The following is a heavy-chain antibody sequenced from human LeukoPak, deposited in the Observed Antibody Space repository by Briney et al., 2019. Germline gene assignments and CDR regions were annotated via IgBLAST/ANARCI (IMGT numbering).Heavy chain of an antibody. J-gene: IGHJ4*02. Sequence: GGSLRLSCAASGFTFSSYAMHWVRQAPGKGLEWVAVISYDGSNKYYADSVKGRFTISRDNSKNTLYLQMNSLRAEDTAVYYCATRIPVPGGLDSWGPGTLVPVSS. V-gene: IGHV3-30-3*01. CDR3: ATRIPVPGGLDS. CDR2: ISYDGSNK. CDR1: GFTFSSYA. D-gene: IGHD6-19*01.